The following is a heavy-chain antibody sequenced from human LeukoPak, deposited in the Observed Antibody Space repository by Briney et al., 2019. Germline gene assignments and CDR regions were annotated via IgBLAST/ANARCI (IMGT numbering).Heavy chain of an antibody. CDR1: GGSFSGYY. J-gene: IGHJ5*02. CDR3: ARGASVLRFLEWLPYNWFDP. Sequence: SETLSLTCAVYGGSFSGYYWSWIRQPPGKGLEWIGEINHSGSTDYNPSLKSRVTISVDTSKNQFSLKLSSVTAADTAVYYCARGASVLRFLEWLPYNWFDPWGQGTLVTVSS. D-gene: IGHD3-3*01. V-gene: IGHV4-34*01. CDR2: INHSGST.